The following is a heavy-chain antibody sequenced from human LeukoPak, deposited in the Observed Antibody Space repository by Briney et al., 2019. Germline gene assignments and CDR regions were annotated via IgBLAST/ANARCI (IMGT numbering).Heavy chain of an antibody. CDR3: AGLPKLPGIGDY. D-gene: IGHD4-23*01. Sequence: GGALRLSCAASGFTFSSYSMTWVRQAPGKGLEGISSICLISTYKFFADLVKGRFTISRDNSENSLYLKVNILTAKDTAVFSFAGLPKLPGIGDYGGQGTLFTVSA. J-gene: IGHJ4*02. V-gene: IGHV3-21*01. CDR1: GFTFSSYS. CDR2: ICLISTYK.